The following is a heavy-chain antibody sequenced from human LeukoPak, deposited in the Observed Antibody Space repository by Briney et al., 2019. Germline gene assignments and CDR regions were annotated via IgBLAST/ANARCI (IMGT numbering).Heavy chain of an antibody. Sequence: PGRSLRLSCAASGFSFSSYSMNWVRQAPGKGLEWVSSISSSSSYIYYADSVKGRFTISRDNAKNSLYLQMNSLRAEDTAVYYCARNTYYDSSGYCDYWGQGTLVTVSS. V-gene: IGHV3-21*01. CDR2: ISSSSSYI. CDR1: GFSFSSYS. D-gene: IGHD3-22*01. J-gene: IGHJ4*02. CDR3: ARNTYYDSSGYCDY.